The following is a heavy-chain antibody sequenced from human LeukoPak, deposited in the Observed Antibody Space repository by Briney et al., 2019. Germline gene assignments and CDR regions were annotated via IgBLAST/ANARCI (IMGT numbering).Heavy chain of an antibody. Sequence: PETPSLTCTVSGGSISRGSYCWAWIRQPPRRGLEWIGSIYYSGSTYYNPSLKTRDTISLDTSKYQFSLRLSSETAADIAVFCCARLVVLVDDTRSRDVPFDYWGQGTLVTVSS. CDR1: GGSISRGSYC. J-gene: IGHJ4*02. CDR3: ARLVVLVDDTRSRDVPFDY. CDR2: IYYSGST. V-gene: IGHV4-39*01. D-gene: IGHD2-15*01.